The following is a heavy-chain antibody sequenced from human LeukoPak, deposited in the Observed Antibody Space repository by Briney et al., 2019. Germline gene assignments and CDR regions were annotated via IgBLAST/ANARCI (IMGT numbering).Heavy chain of an antibody. CDR1: GFTFSNYI. D-gene: IGHD3-22*01. V-gene: IGHV3-30*04. J-gene: IGHJ4*02. Sequence: GGSLRLSCAASGFTFSNYIMHWVRQAPGKGLDWVAVMLENGSYQYYADSVKGQFTISRDNSKNTLYLQMNSLRAEDTAVYYCAKDLDYYDSSPWGQGTLVTVSS. CDR3: AKDLDYYDSSP. CDR2: MLENGSYQ.